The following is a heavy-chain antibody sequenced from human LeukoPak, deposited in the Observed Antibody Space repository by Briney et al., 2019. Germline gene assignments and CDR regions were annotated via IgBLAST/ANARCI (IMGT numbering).Heavy chain of an antibody. Sequence: GGSLRLSCAASGFTFSNYGMSWVRQAPGKGLERVSAISGSGGSTYYAGSVKGRFTISRDNSKNTLYLQMNSLRADDTAVYYCAKSHHVTAIDYWGQGTLVTVSS. D-gene: IGHD2-21*02. CDR1: GFTFSNYG. V-gene: IGHV3-23*01. CDR2: ISGSGGST. J-gene: IGHJ4*02. CDR3: AKSHHVTAIDY.